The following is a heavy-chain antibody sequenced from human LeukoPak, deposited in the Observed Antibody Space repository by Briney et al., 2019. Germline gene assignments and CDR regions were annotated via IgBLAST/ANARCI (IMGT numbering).Heavy chain of an antibody. D-gene: IGHD5-18*01. Sequence: PSETLSLTCAVYGDSISSDYWGWVRQPPGKGLEWIGYIYYTGSTNYNPSLKSRVTISVDTSKNQFSLKLTSVTAADTAVYYCARTSEGGYTYGYFYYYYMDVWGKGTTVTISS. J-gene: IGHJ6*03. CDR3: ARTSEGGYTYGYFYYYYMDV. CDR1: GDSISSDY. CDR2: IYYTGST. V-gene: IGHV4-59*01.